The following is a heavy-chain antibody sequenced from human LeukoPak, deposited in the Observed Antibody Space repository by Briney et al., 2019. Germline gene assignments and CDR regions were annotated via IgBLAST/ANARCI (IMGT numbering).Heavy chain of an antibody. CDR1: GGSFSGYY. Sequence: SETLSLTCAVYGGSFSGYYWSWIRQPPGKGLEWIGEINHSGGTNYNPSLKSRVTISVDTSKNQFSLKLSSVTAADTAVYYCARGGLGPAAIYFIWGQGTTVTVSS. CDR2: INHSGGT. CDR3: ARGGLGPAAIYFI. J-gene: IGHJ6*02. V-gene: IGHV4-34*01. D-gene: IGHD2-2*02.